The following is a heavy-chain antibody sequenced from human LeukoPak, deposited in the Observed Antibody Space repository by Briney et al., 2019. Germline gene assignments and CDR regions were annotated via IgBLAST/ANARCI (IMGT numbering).Heavy chain of an antibody. CDR1: GFTFSSYG. CDR2: IRYDGSNK. Sequence: GGSLRLSCGASGFTFSSYGMHWVRQAPGKGLEWVAFIRYDGSNKYYADSVKGRFTISRDNSKNTLYLQMNSLRAEDTAVYYCARATYSPIWFDPWGQGTLVTVSS. D-gene: IGHD5/OR15-5a*01. CDR3: ARATYSPIWFDP. V-gene: IGHV3-30*02. J-gene: IGHJ5*02.